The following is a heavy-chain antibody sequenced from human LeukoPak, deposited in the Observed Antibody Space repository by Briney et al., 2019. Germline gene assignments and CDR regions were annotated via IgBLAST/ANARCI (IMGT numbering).Heavy chain of an antibody. CDR3: AREAYWGSSGKGFDS. Sequence: PGGSLRPSCAASGFSFNSYSMNWVRQAPGKGLEWVSYINSGSSLLYYADSVKGRFTISRDNAKNSLHLQMNSLRDEDTAVYYCAREAYWGSSGKGFDSWGRGTRVTVSS. CDR1: GFSFNSYS. CDR2: INSGSSLL. D-gene: IGHD7-27*01. J-gene: IGHJ4*02. V-gene: IGHV3-48*02.